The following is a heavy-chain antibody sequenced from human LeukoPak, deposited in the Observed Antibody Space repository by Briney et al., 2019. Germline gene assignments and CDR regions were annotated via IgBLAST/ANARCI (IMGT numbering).Heavy chain of an antibody. J-gene: IGHJ4*02. V-gene: IGHV4-39*07. CDR1: GGSTSSSSYY. D-gene: IGHD3-10*01. Sequence: PSETLSLTCTVSGGSTSSSSYYWGWIRQPPGKGLEWIGSIYYSGSTYYNPSLKSRVTISVDTSKNQFSLKLSSVTAADTAVYYCARVDTWFGELSTFDYWGQGTLVTVSS. CDR3: ARVDTWFGELSTFDY. CDR2: IYYSGST.